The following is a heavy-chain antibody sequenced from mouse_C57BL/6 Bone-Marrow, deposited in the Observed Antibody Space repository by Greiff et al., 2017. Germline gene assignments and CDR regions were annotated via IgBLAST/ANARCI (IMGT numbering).Heavy chain of an antibody. CDR3: ARGGLDDYLFAY. Sequence: QVHVKQSGAELVKPGASVKMSCKASGYTFTSYWITWVKQRPGQGLEWIGDIYPGSGSTNYNEKFKSKATLTVDTSSSTAYMQLSSLTSEDSAVYYCARGGLDDYLFAYWGQGTLVTVSA. CDR1: GYTFTSYW. D-gene: IGHD2-4*01. V-gene: IGHV1-55*01. CDR2: IYPGSGST. J-gene: IGHJ3*01.